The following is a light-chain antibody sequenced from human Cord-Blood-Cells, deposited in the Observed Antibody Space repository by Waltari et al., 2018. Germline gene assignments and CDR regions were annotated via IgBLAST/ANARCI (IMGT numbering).Light chain of an antibody. V-gene: IGKV3-20*01. CDR3: QQYGRSSYT. CDR1: QSVSSSY. CDR2: GAS. J-gene: IGKJ2*01. Sequence: EIVLTQSPGTLSLSPGERATLSCRASQSVSSSYLAWYQQKPGQAPRLLIYGASSRAARIPDRVSGSGSGTEFTLTISRLEPDDFAVYYCQQYGRSSYTFGQGTKLEIK.